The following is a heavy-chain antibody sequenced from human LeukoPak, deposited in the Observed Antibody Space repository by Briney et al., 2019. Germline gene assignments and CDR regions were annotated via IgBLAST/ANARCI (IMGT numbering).Heavy chain of an antibody. CDR2: IKQDGSEK. V-gene: IGHV3-7*01. D-gene: IGHD4-17*01. CDR1: GFTFSSYW. Sequence: PGGSLRLSCAPSGFTFSSYWMSWVSQAQGKGLEWVANIKQDGSEKYHVDSVKGRFTISRDNAKNSLYLQMNSLRAEDTAVYYCARDYGDSSFDYWGQGTLVTVSS. J-gene: IGHJ4*02. CDR3: ARDYGDSSFDY.